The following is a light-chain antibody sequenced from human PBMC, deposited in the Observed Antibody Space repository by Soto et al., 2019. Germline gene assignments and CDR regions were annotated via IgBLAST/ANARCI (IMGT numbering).Light chain of an antibody. V-gene: IGKV3-20*01. CDR3: QQYGSSPWT. CDR2: GAS. Sequence: IALKLSPGTLSLSQGERATLSCRASQSVSSSYLAWYQQKPGQAPRLLIYGASSRATGIPDRFSGSGSGTDFTLTISRLEPEDFAVYYCQQYGSSPWTFGQVTKVDIK. J-gene: IGKJ1*01. CDR1: QSVSSSY.